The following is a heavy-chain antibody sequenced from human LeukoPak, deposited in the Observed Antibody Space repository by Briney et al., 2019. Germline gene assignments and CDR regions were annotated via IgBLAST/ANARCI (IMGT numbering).Heavy chain of an antibody. CDR3: ARVSSSWYEDWYFDL. CDR2: IYYSGST. J-gene: IGHJ2*01. D-gene: IGHD6-13*01. Sequence: SETLSLTCTVSGGSISSYYWSWIRQPPGKGLEWIGYIYYSGSTNYNPSLKSRVTMSVDTSKNQFSLKLSSVTAADTAVYYCARVSSSWYEDWYFDLWGRGTLVSVSS. V-gene: IGHV4-59*12. CDR1: GGSISSYY.